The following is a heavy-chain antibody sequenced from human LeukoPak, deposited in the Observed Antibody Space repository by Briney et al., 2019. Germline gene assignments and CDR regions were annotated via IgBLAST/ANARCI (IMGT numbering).Heavy chain of an antibody. CDR3: ARDQEAVPAGDH. V-gene: IGHV3-7*01. CDR2: IKQDGSLK. Sequence: GGSLRLSCAGSGFTFSSYWMSWVRQAPGKGLEWVANIKQDGSLKNYVDSVKGRFTISRDNAKNSMYLQMNSLRAEDTAVYYCARDQEAVPAGDHWGQGTLVTVSS. J-gene: IGHJ4*02. CDR1: GFTFSSYW. D-gene: IGHD6-19*01.